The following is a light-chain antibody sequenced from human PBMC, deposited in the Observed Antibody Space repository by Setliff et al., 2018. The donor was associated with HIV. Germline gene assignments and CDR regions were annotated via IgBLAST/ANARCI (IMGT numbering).Light chain of an antibody. CDR3: GSYTSSSTSYV. Sequence: QSALAQPASVSGSPGQSITISCTGTSSDVGGYNYVSWYQQNPGKAPKLMIYEVSNRPSGVSNRFSGSKSGNTASLTISGLQAEDEADYYCGSYTSSSTSYVFGTGTKVTVL. J-gene: IGLJ1*01. V-gene: IGLV2-14*01. CDR1: SSDVGGYNY. CDR2: EVS.